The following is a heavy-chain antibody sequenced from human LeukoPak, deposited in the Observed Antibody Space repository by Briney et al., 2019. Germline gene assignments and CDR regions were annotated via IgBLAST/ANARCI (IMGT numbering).Heavy chain of an antibody. V-gene: IGHV1-18*04. J-gene: IGHJ4*02. CDR1: GYTFTSYY. CDR2: ISAYNGNT. CDR3: AWFRGSYAVRPIDY. D-gene: IGHD1-26*01. Sequence: GASVKVSCKASGYTFTSYYMHWVRQAPGQGLEWMGWISAYNGNTNYAQKLQGRVTMTTDTSTSTAYMELRSLRSDDTAVYYCAWFRGSYAVRPIDYWGQGTLVTVSS.